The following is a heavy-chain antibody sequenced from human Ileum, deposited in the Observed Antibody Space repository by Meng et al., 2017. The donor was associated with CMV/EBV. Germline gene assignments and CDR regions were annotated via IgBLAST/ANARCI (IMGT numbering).Heavy chain of an antibody. D-gene: IGHD4-23*01. J-gene: IGHJ4*02. Sequence: GESLKISCAASGFTLSDYFMTWIRQAPGKGLEWVAYISSRGGSTWYADSVKGRFTISKDNAKNSLYLQMNSLRGEDTAVYYYAKDRGVDYGGNSGSFDHWGQGTLVTVSS. CDR3: AKDRGVDYGGNSGSFDH. CDR2: ISSRGGST. CDR1: GFTLSDYF. V-gene: IGHV3-11*01.